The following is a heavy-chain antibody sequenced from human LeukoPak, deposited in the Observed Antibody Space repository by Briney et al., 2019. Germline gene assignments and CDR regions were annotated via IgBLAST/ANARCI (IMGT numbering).Heavy chain of an antibody. CDR2: IWRDSSEK. CDR3: ARHGSGTHYFDPLDW. CDR1: EFAFSRHA. Sequence: GGSLRLSCVASEFAFSRHAMHWVRQAPGKGLEWVAVIWRDSSEKHYADSVKGRFTVSRDNSKSTLYLEMNSLRAEDTAIYYCARHGSGTHYFDPLDWWGQGTPVTVSS. J-gene: IGHJ4*02. V-gene: IGHV3-33*01. D-gene: IGHD1-26*01.